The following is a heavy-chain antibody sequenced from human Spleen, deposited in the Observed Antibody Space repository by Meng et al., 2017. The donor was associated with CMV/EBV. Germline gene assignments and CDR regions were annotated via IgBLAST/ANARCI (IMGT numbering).Heavy chain of an antibody. CDR2: IKQDGSEK. J-gene: IGHJ4*02. D-gene: IGHD6-13*01. CDR1: GFTFSSSW. V-gene: IGHV3-7*01. Sequence: GGSLRLSCAASGFTFSSSWMHWVCQAPEKGLEWVANIKQDGSEKYYVDSVKGRFTISRDNAKNSQYLQMNSLRAEDTAVYYCARQYSSSWYGTDYFDYWGQGTLVTVSS. CDR3: ARQYSSSWYGTDYFDY.